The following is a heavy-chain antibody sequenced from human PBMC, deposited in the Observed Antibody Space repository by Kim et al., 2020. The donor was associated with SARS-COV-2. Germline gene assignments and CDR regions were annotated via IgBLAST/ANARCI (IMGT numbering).Heavy chain of an antibody. CDR2: IYHSGST. V-gene: IGHV4-38-2*02. D-gene: IGHD6-13*01. Sequence: SETLSLTCTVSGYSISSGYYWGWIRQPPGKGLEWIGSIYHSGSTYYNPSLKSRVTISVDTSKNQFSLKLSSVTAADTAVYYCARSFFIAAAEYWGQGTL. J-gene: IGHJ4*02. CDR1: GYSISSGYY. CDR3: ARSFFIAAAEY.